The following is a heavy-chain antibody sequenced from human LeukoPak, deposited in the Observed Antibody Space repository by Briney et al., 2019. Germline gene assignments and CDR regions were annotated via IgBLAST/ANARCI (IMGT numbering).Heavy chain of an antibody. CDR3: ARERFSRNYYYYMNV. D-gene: IGHD3-3*01. Sequence: GGSLRLSCAASGFTFSSYSMNWVRQAPGKGLEWVSYISSSSSTIYYADSVKGRFTVSRDNAKNSLYLQMNSLRAEDTAMYYCARERFSRNYYYYMNVWGKGTTVTVSS. J-gene: IGHJ6*03. V-gene: IGHV3-48*04. CDR1: GFTFSSYS. CDR2: ISSSSSTI.